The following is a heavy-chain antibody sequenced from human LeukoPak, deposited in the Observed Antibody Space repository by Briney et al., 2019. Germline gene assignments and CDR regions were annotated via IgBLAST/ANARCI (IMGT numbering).Heavy chain of an antibody. Sequence: GASVKVSCKASGYTFTSYGISWVRQAPGQGLEWMGWISAYNGNTNYAQKFQGRVTMTRDTSISTAYMELSRLRSDDTAVYYCARDEMATISNWGQGTLVTVSS. J-gene: IGHJ4*02. CDR1: GYTFTSYG. CDR2: ISAYNGNT. V-gene: IGHV1-18*01. D-gene: IGHD5-24*01. CDR3: ARDEMATISN.